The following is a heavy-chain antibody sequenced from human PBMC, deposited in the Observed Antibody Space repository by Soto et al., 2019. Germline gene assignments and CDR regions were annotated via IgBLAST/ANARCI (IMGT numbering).Heavy chain of an antibody. Sequence: QVQLVQSGAEVKKPGASVKVSCKASGYTFADYGISWVRQAPGQGLEWLGWISGYNGNTNYAQKFQGRVTVTTDTSTSTAYLELRNLRSDDTAVYYCARERDGSSWSSVEYLRHWGQGTLVTVSS. J-gene: IGHJ1*01. D-gene: IGHD6-13*01. V-gene: IGHV1-18*01. CDR3: ARERDGSSWSSVEYLRH. CDR1: GYTFADYG. CDR2: ISGYNGNT.